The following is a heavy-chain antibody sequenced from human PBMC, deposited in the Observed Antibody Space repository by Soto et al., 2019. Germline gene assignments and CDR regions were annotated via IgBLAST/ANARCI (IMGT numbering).Heavy chain of an antibody. CDR2: ISAYNGNT. CDR1: GYTFTSYG. D-gene: IGHD3-9*01. J-gene: IGHJ6*02. CDR3: ARILYDILTGYGMDV. V-gene: IGHV1-18*01. Sequence: ASVKVSCKASGYTFTSYGISWVRQAPGQGLEWMGWISAYNGNTNYAQKLQGRVTMTTDTSTSTAYMELRSLRSDDTAVYYCARILYDILTGYGMDVWGQGXTVTVYS.